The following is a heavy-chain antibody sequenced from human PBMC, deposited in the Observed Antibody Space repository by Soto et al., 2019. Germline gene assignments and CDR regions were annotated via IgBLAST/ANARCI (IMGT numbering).Heavy chain of an antibody. CDR3: ARMASFGSLNWFDP. CDR1: GYTFTNND. V-gene: IGHV1-8*01. J-gene: IGHJ5*02. D-gene: IGHD5-18*01. CDR2: MNPGSGDT. Sequence: ASVKVSCKASGYTFTNNDVTWVRQATGQGLEWMGWMNPGSGDTVYAQKFQGRVTMTRNISIAQAYMELSSLRSEDTAIYYCARMASFGSLNWFDPWGQGTLVTVSS.